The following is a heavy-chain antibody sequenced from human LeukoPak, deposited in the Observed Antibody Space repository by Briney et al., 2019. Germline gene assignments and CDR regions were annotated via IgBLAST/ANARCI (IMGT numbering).Heavy chain of an antibody. V-gene: IGHV1-2*02. D-gene: IGHD5-12*01. CDR3: ASGGIVWLNLGY. Sequence: ASVKVSCKASGYTFTGSYIHWVRQAPGQGLEWMGWNNPNSGGTNYAQKFQGRVTMTRDTSITTAYMELSRLTSDDTAVYYCASGGIVWLNLGYWGQGTLVTVSS. J-gene: IGHJ4*02. CDR1: GYTFTGSY. CDR2: NNPNSGGT.